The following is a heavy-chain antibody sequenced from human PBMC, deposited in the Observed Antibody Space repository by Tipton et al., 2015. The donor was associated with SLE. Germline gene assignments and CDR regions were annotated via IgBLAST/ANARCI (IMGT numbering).Heavy chain of an antibody. D-gene: IGHD3-10*01. CDR2: TYYRSKWYN. J-gene: IGHJ4*02. CDR3: ARRGVGPYGSGSYVDY. Sequence: GLVKPSQTLSLTCAISGDSVSSNSAAWNWIRQSPSRGLEWLGRTYYRSKWYNDYAVSVKSRITINPDTSKNQFSLKLSSVTAADTAVYYCARRGVGPYGSGSYVDYWGQGTLVTVSS. V-gene: IGHV6-1*01. CDR1: GDSVSSNSAA.